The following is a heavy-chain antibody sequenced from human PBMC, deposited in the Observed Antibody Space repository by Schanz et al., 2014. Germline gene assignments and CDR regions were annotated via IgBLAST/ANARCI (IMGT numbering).Heavy chain of an antibody. V-gene: IGHV3-33*06. Sequence: QVQLVESGGGVVRPGRSLRLSCAASGFTFNNYGMHWVRQAPGKGLEWVAVIWYDGTDRYYADSVKGRFTISRDNSKNTLYLQMSSLRADDTAVYYCVKEGTVVSGSPRDYWGQGALVTVSS. CDR2: IWYDGTDR. D-gene: IGHD3-10*01. CDR3: VKEGTVVSGSPRDY. J-gene: IGHJ4*02. CDR1: GFTFNNYG.